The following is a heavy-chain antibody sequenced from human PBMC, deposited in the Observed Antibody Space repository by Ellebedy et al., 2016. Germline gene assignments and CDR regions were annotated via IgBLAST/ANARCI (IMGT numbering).Heavy chain of an antibody. Sequence: SETLSLTCAVYGGSFSGYYWSWIRQPPGKGLEWIGEINHSGSTNYNPSLKSRVTISVDTSKNQFSLKLSSVTAADTAVYYCARTVDTAISPAFDIWGQGTMVTVSS. CDR1: GGSFSGYY. V-gene: IGHV4-34*01. J-gene: IGHJ3*02. CDR3: ARTVDTAISPAFDI. D-gene: IGHD5-18*01. CDR2: INHSGST.